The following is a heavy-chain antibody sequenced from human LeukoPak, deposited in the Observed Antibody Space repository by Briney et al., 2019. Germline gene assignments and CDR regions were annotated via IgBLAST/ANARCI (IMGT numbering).Heavy chain of an antibody. V-gene: IGHV4-34*01. Sequence: SETLSLTCAVYGGSFSGYYWSWIRQPPGKGLEWIGEINHSGSTNYNPSLKSRVTISVDTSKNQFSLKLSSVTAADTAIYYCARRGKSQLVFWGQGTLVTVSS. CDR3: ARRGKSQLVF. D-gene: IGHD6-13*01. CDR2: INHSGST. CDR1: GGSFSGYY. J-gene: IGHJ4*02.